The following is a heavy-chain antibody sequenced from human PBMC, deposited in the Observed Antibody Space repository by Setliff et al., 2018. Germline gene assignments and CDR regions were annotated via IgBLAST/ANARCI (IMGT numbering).Heavy chain of an antibody. Sequence: SVKVSCKASGGTFSGYAFSWVRQAPGEGLEWMGGITPIFETAHYAEKFQDRVTITADESTSTVHMEVSSLTSEDTAVYFCARDSVTLGQLERRGGWHYYGMDVWGQGSRVTVS. V-gene: IGHV1-69*13. CDR1: GGTFSGYA. CDR3: ARDSVTLGQLERRGGWHYYGMDV. D-gene: IGHD1-1*01. CDR2: ITPIFETA. J-gene: IGHJ6*02.